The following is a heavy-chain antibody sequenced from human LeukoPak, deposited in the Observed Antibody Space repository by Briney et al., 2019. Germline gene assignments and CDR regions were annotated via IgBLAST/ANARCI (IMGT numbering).Heavy chain of an antibody. D-gene: IGHD3-9*01. Sequence: SETLSLTCAVYGGSFSGYYWSWIRQPPGKGLEWIGEINHSGSTNYNPSLKSRVTISVDTSKNQFSLKLSSVTAAGTAVYYCARGRSTYYDILTGCLFDYWGQGTLVTVSS. V-gene: IGHV4-34*01. CDR2: INHSGST. CDR3: ARGRSTYYDILTGCLFDY. CDR1: GGSFSGYY. J-gene: IGHJ4*02.